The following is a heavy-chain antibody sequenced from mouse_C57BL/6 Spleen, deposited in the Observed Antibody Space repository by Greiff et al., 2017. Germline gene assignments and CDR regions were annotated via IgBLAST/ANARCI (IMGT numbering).Heavy chain of an antibody. CDR2: ISDGGSYT. CDR1: GFTFSSYA. V-gene: IGHV5-4*03. Sequence: EVKLMESGGGLVKPGGSLKLSCAASGFTFSSYAMSWVRQTPEKRLEWVATISDGGSYTYYPDNVKGRFTISRDNAKNNLYLQMSHLKSEDTAMYYCARYGTVAGGDYFDYWGQGTTLTVSS. J-gene: IGHJ2*01. CDR3: ARYGTVAGGDYFDY. D-gene: IGHD1-1*01.